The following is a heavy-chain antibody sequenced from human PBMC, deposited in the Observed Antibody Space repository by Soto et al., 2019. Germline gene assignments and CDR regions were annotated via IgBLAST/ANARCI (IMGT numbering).Heavy chain of an antibody. D-gene: IGHD2-21*01. J-gene: IGHJ5*02. Sequence: SETLSLTCTVSGGSISSGGYYWSWIRQHPGKGLEWIGYIYYSGSTYYNPSLKSRVTISVDTSKNQFSLKLSSVTAADTAVYYCARNRASHNWFDPWGQGTLVTVSS. CDR3: ARNRASHNWFDP. CDR2: IYYSGST. CDR1: GGSISSGGYY. V-gene: IGHV4-31*03.